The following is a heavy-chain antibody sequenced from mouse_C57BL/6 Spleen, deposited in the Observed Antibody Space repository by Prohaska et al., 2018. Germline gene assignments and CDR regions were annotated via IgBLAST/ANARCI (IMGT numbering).Heavy chain of an antibody. CDR2: INPNNGGT. V-gene: IGHV1-26*01. CDR3: ARTYDGYYGDY. Sequence: EVQLQQSGPELVKPGASVKISCKASGYTFTDYYMNWVKQSHGKSLEWIGDINPNNGGTSYNQKFKGKATWTVDKSSSTAYMELRSLTSEDSAVYYCARTYDGYYGDYCGQGYNLTVSS. D-gene: IGHD2-3*01. CDR1: GYTFTDYY. J-gene: IGHJ2*01.